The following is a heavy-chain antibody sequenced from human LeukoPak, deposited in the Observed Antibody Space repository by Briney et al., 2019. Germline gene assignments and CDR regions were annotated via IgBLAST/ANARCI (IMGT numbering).Heavy chain of an antibody. Sequence: ASVKVSCKASGYTFSSYGITWVRQAPGQGLEWMGWISAYNGNTNYAQKFQGRVTMTTDTSTTTADMELRSLRFDDTAVYYCARDGAVAGEFDYWGQGTLVTVSS. CDR3: ARDGAVAGEFDY. CDR1: GYTFSSYG. J-gene: IGHJ4*02. CDR2: ISAYNGNT. V-gene: IGHV1-18*01. D-gene: IGHD6-19*01.